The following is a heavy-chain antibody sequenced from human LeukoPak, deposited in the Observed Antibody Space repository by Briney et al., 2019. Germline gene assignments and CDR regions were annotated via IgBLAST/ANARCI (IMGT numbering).Heavy chain of an antibody. V-gene: IGHV1-46*01. J-gene: IGHJ5*02. CDR3: ARSEVGGSYYIIWFDP. CDR1: GYTFTSYY. D-gene: IGHD1-26*01. CDR2: INPSGGGT. Sequence: ASVKVSCKASGYTFTSYYMHWVRQAPGQGLEWMGIINPSGGGTSYAQKFQGRVTMTRDTSTSTVYMELSSLRSEDTAVYYCARSEVGGSYYIIWFDPWGQGTLVTVSS.